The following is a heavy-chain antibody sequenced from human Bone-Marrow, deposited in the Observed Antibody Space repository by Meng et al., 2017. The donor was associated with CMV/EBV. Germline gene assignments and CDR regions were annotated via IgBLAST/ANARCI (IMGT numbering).Heavy chain of an antibody. J-gene: IGHJ6*02. V-gene: IGHV1-46*01. Sequence: ASVKVSCKASGYTFINYDINWVRQAPGQGLEWMGIINPSGGSTSYAQKFQGRVTMTRDTSTSTVYMELSSLRSEDTAVYYCARDRGMDVWGQGTTVTVSS. CDR2: INPSGGST. CDR3: ARDRGMDV. CDR1: GYTFINYD.